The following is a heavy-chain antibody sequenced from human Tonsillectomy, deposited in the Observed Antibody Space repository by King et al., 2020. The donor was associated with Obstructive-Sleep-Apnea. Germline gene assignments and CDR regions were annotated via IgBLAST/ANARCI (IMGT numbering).Heavy chain of an antibody. J-gene: IGHJ4*02. CDR3: ARSYYYDSGGPRGGFFFDY. CDR1: GGSLSSGAYY. V-gene: IGHV4-31*03. CDR2: IYYSGST. D-gene: IGHD3-22*01. Sequence: LQLQESGPGLVKPSQTLSLTCTVSGGSLSSGAYYWSWIRQHPGKGLEWIGYIYYSGSTYYNPSLKSRVAISVDTSKNQLSLKVNSVTAADTAVYYCARSYYYDSGGPRGGFFFDYWGQGTLVTVSS.